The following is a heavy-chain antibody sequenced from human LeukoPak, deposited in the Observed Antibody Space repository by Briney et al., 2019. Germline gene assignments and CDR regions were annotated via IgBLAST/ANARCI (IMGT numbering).Heavy chain of an antibody. V-gene: IGHV4-61*02. Sequence: SETLFLTCTVSGGSISGGLYYWSWIRQPAGKGLEWIGRIYSSGSTNFNPSLKSRVSLSVDTSKNQLSLNLSAVTAADTAVYYCASTHIHGGAFDIWGQGTVVTVSS. CDR3: ASTHIHGGAFDI. J-gene: IGHJ3*02. CDR2: IYSSGST. CDR1: GGSISGGLYY. D-gene: IGHD2-21*01.